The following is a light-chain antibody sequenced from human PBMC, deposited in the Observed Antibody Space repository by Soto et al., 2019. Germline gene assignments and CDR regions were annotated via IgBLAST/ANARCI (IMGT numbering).Light chain of an antibody. Sequence: SALTQPASVSGSPGQSITISCTGTSSDVGGYNYVSWYQQHPGKAPKLMIYDVSNRPSGVSNRFSGSKSGNTASLTISGLQAEDEADYYCSSYTSSSTRVFGTGTKVTAL. CDR1: SSDVGGYNY. CDR3: SSYTSSSTRV. V-gene: IGLV2-14*01. J-gene: IGLJ1*01. CDR2: DVS.